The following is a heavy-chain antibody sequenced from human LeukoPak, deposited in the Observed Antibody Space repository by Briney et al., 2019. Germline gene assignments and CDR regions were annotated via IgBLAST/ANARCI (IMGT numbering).Heavy chain of an antibody. V-gene: IGHV3-23*01. D-gene: IGHD3-22*01. CDR2: IIRSGGST. J-gene: IGHJ3*02. Sequence: GGSLSLSWAAAGLTVSSHAMSWVRQDAGKGREWVSSIIRSGGSTYYADSVKGRFTISRDNSKNTLYLQMNSLRAEDTAVYYCAKVPHSSGYYYRAAFDIWGQGTMVTVSS. CDR3: AKVPHSSGYYYRAAFDI. CDR1: GLTVSSHA.